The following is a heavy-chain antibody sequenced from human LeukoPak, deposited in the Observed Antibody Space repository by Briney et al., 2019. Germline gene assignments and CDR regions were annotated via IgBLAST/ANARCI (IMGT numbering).Heavy chain of an antibody. V-gene: IGHV1-3*02. D-gene: IGHD5-12*01. CDR2: SNAGNGNT. CDR3: ARAFFGGYGKGYY. Sequence: ASVKVSCKASGYTFTSYAMHWVRQAPGQRLEWMGWSNAGNGNTKYSQEFQGRVTITRDTSASTAYMELSSLRSDDTAVYYCARAFFGGYGKGYYWGQGTLVTVSS. CDR1: GYTFTSYA. J-gene: IGHJ4*02.